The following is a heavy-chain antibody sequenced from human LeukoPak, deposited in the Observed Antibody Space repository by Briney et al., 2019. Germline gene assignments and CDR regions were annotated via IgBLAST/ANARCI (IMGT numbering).Heavy chain of an antibody. D-gene: IGHD2-2*01. CDR3: ARCSSTSPYYFDY. CDR2: IYYSGST. J-gene: IGHJ4*02. V-gene: IGHV4-59*01. Sequence: SETLSLTCTVSGGSISSYYWSWIWQPPGKGLEWIGYIYYSGSTNYNPSLKSRVTISVDTSKNQFSLKLSSVTAADTAVYYCARCSSTSPYYFDYWGQGTLVTVSS. CDR1: GGSISSYY.